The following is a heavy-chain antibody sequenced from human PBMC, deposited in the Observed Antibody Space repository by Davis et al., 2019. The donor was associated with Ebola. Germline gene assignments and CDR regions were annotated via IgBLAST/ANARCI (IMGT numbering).Heavy chain of an antibody. Sequence: AASVKVSCKASGYTFTSYAMNWVRQAPGQGLEWMGWISAYNGNTNYAQKLQGRVTMTTDTSTSTAYMQLRSLRSDDTAVYYCAASYSGYGPFDYWGQGTLVTVSS. CDR1: GYTFTSYA. CDR2: ISAYNGNT. J-gene: IGHJ4*02. CDR3: AASYSGYGPFDY. D-gene: IGHD5-12*01. V-gene: IGHV1-18*01.